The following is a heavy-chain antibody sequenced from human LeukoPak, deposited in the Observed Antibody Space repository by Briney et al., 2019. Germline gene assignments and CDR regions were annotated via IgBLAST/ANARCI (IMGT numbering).Heavy chain of an antibody. CDR2: ISSSSSTI. CDR1: GFTFSDYT. D-gene: IGHD2-2*01. Sequence: GGSLRLSCAASGFTFSDYTMNWVRQAPGKGLEWVSYISSSSSTIYYADSMKGRFTIPRDNAKNSLYLQMNSLRAEDTAVYYCARGEVGIDYWGQGTLVTVSS. CDR3: ARGEVGIDY. V-gene: IGHV3-48*01. J-gene: IGHJ4*02.